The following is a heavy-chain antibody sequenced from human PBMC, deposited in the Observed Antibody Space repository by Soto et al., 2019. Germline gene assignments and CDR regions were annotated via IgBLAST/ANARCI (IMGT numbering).Heavy chain of an antibody. Sequence: PGGSLRLSCAASGFTFSNHAMSWVRQTPGEGLEWVSGISFSGDNTYYADSVRGRFTVSRDNSKSTLYLQMNSLRAEDTAVYYLAKRFPFLGVNKLPPDVNYWGRETLVTVSS. CDR1: GFTFSNHA. V-gene: IGHV3-23*01. J-gene: IGHJ4*02. D-gene: IGHD3-16*01. CDR3: AKRFPFLGVNKLPPDVNY. CDR2: ISFSGDNT.